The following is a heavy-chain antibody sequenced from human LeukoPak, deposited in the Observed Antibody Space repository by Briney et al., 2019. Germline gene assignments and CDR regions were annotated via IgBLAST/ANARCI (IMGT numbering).Heavy chain of an antibody. J-gene: IGHJ4*02. D-gene: IGHD6-19*01. CDR3: AGSIAVAPFDY. CDR1: GGSISSGSYY. CDR2: IYTSGST. Sequence: SETLSLTCTVSGGSISSGSYYWNWIRQPAGKGLEWIGRIYTSGSTNYNPSLKSRVTISVDTSKNQFSLKLSSVTAADTAVYYCAGSIAVAPFDYWGQGTLVTVSS. V-gene: IGHV4-61*02.